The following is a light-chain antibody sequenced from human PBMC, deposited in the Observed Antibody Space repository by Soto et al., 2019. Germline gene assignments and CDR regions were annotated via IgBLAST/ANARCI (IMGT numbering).Light chain of an antibody. CDR2: DTS. CDR3: QQYRNWPRT. CDR1: QGIGDT. Sequence: EVVMRQATATLSVSAGECATLSCRASQGIGDTLAGYQHKPRQPPRLLIYDTSTRATGVPTRFSGRGSGTEFTPTINSPQSEDFAVYYCQQYRNWPRTFGQRTNVDI. V-gene: IGKV3-15*01. J-gene: IGKJ1*01.